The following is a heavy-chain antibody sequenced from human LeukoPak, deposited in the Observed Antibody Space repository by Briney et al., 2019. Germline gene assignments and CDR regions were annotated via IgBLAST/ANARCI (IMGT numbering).Heavy chain of an antibody. Sequence: GGSLRLSCSASGFTFSSSGMHWVRQAPGKGLEWVALIWHDGSLEKYADSVKGRFNISRDNSKNTLYVQMHSLTAEDTAVYYCAREEGYGDGGFDIWGQGTMVTVSS. D-gene: IGHD4-17*01. CDR2: IWHDGSLE. CDR3: AREEGYGDGGFDI. J-gene: IGHJ3*02. CDR1: GFTFSSSG. V-gene: IGHV3-33*01.